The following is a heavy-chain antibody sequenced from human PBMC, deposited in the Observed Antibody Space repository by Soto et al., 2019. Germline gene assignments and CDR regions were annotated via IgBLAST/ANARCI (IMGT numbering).Heavy chain of an antibody. CDR2: ISGSGGST. J-gene: IGHJ6*02. Sequence: PGGSLRLSCAASGFTFSSYAMSWVRQAPGKGLEWVSAISGSGGSTYYADSVKGRFTISRDNSKNTLYLQMNSLRAEDTAVYYCTSSWYREDYYYGMDVWGQGTTVTVSS. CDR1: GFTFSSYA. V-gene: IGHV3-23*01. D-gene: IGHD6-13*01. CDR3: TSSWYREDYYYGMDV.